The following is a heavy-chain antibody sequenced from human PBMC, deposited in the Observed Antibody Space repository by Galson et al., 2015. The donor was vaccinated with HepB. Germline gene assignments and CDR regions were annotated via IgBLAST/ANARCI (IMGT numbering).Heavy chain of an antibody. CDR3: ARRREHYYDSSGYLSGFDY. CDR2: INSDGSST. CDR1: GFTFSSYW. V-gene: IGHV3-74*01. Sequence: SLRLSCAASGFTFSSYWMHWVRQAPGKGLVWVSRINSDGSSTSYADSVKGRFTISRDNAKNTLYLQMNSLRAEDTAVYYCARRREHYYDSSGYLSGFDYWGQGTLVTVSS. J-gene: IGHJ4*02. D-gene: IGHD3-22*01.